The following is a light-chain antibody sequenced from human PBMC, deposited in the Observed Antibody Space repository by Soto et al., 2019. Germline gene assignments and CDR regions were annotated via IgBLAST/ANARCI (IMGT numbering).Light chain of an antibody. V-gene: IGLV3-21*04. CDR3: QVWDSSSDHVV. J-gene: IGLJ2*01. Sequence: SYELTQPPSVSVAPGKTARITCGGTNIGSKSVHWYQQKPGQAPVLVIYYDSDRPSGIPERFSGSNSGNTATLTISRVEAVDEAEYYCQVWDSSSDHVVFGGGTKLTVL. CDR2: YDS. CDR1: NIGSKS.